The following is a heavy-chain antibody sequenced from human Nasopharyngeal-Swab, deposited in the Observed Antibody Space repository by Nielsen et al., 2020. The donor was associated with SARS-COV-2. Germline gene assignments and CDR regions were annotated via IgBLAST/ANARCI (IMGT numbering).Heavy chain of an antibody. Sequence: ASVKVSCKASGYTLTSYDINWVRQATGQGLEWMGWMNPNSGNTGYAQKFQGRVTMTRNTSISTAYMELSSLRSEDTAVYYCARGDTGVLGMDVWGQGTTVTVSS. J-gene: IGHJ6*02. D-gene: IGHD4-23*01. CDR2: MNPNSGNT. V-gene: IGHV1-8*01. CDR3: ARGDTGVLGMDV. CDR1: GYTLTSYD.